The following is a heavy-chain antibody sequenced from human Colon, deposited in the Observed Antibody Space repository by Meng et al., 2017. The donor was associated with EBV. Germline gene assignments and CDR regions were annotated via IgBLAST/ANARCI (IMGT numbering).Heavy chain of an antibody. CDR2: IDDSGST. J-gene: IGHJ4*02. CDR1: GVSISSNIR. V-gene: IGHV4-4*02. D-gene: IGHD1-26*01. Sequence: QGPLQEAGPGLLKPSGTPSLPVGVSGVSISSNIRWTWVRQPPGKGLEWIGDIDDSGSTNYNPSLNSRISISLDKSKNHFSLKVNSVTAADTAVYYCARGKQDAWELLAYWGQGALVTVSS. CDR3: ARGKQDAWELLAY.